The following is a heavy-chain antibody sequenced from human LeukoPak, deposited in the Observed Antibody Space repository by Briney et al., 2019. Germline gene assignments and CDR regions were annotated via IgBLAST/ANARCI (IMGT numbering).Heavy chain of an antibody. CDR2: INHSGST. V-gene: IGHV4-34*01. D-gene: IGHD5-12*01. CDR1: GGSFSGYY. CDR3: ALSGYSGYDYRLDY. J-gene: IGHJ4*02. Sequence: PSETLSLTCAVYGGSFSGYYWNWIRQPPGKGLEWIGEINHSGSTNHNPSLKSRVTISVDTSKKQFSLKLSSVTAADTAVYYCALSGYSGYDYRLDYWGQGTLVTVSS.